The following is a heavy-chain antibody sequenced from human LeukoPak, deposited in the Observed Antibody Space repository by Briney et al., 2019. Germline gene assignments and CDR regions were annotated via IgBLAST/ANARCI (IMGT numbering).Heavy chain of an antibody. J-gene: IGHJ4*02. D-gene: IGHD2-15*01. CDR1: GFTFSNYN. CDR3: ARERIRFCSGGTCYSDSTFDY. Sequence: PGGSLRLSCAASGFTFSNYNMNWVRQAPGKGLEWVSYISGSGSSIYYADSVKGRFTISRDNAKNSLYLQMSSLRAEDTAIYYCARERIRFCSGGTCYSDSTFDYWGQGPLVTVSS. V-gene: IGHV3-48*01. CDR2: ISGSGSSI.